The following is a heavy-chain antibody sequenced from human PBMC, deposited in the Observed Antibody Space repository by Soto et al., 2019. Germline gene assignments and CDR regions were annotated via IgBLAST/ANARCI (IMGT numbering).Heavy chain of an antibody. J-gene: IGHJ4*02. CDR2: ISYDGSNK. D-gene: IGHD1-26*01. Sequence: SLNLSCAAPGFTFSSYAMHWVRQAPGKGLEWVAVISYDGSNKYYADSVKGRFTISRDNSKNTLYLQMNSLRAEDTAVYYCARRSYRDYFDYWGQGTLVTVSS. CDR3: ARRSYRDYFDY. V-gene: IGHV3-30-3*01. CDR1: GFTFSSYA.